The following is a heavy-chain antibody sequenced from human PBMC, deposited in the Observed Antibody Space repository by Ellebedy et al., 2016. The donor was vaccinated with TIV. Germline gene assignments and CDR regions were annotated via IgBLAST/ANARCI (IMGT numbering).Heavy chain of an antibody. Sequence: SLKISCAASGFTFNDYAMHWVRQVPGKGLEWVSGISWNSGNIDYADSVKGRFTISRDNAKNSLYLQMNSLRGEDTALYYCARGSTSLTRGCFDYWGQGTQVTVSS. V-gene: IGHV3-9*01. CDR1: GFTFNDYA. J-gene: IGHJ4*02. CDR2: ISWNSGNI. CDR3: ARGSTSLTRGCFDY. D-gene: IGHD3-10*01.